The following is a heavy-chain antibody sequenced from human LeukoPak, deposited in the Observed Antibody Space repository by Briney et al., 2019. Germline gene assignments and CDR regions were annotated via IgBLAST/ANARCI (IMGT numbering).Heavy chain of an antibody. Sequence: PGGSLRLSCAASGFTFSSYNMNWVRQAPGKGLEWISSISSSSGYIYYADSVKGRFTISRDNAKNSLYLQMNSLRAEDTAVYYCARLSSGWYVSVDYWGQGTLVTVSS. CDR1: GFTFSSYN. D-gene: IGHD6-19*01. V-gene: IGHV3-21*01. CDR2: ISSSSGYI. CDR3: ARLSSGWYVSVDY. J-gene: IGHJ4*02.